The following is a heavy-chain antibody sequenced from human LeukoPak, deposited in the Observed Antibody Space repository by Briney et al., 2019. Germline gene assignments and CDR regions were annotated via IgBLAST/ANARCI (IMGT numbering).Heavy chain of an antibody. V-gene: IGHV4-39*01. Sequence: SETLSLTCSLSGGSISSSSYYWAWIRQPPGMGLEWIGRIYYSGITYYNPSLKSRATVSLDTSKNQFSLNLNSVTAADTAVYYCARRNGHSWDVGNWFDPWGQGTLVTVSS. CDR1: GGSISSSSYY. CDR3: ARRNGHSWDVGNWFDP. J-gene: IGHJ5*02. CDR2: IYYSGIT. D-gene: IGHD6-13*01.